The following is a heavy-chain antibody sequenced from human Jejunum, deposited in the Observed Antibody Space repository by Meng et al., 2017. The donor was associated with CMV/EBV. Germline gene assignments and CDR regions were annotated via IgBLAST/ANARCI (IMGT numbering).Heavy chain of an antibody. CDR1: GYTFTSYA. CDR2: ISGYDGNT. V-gene: IGHV1-18*01. CDR3: ARNCTSNRCYKD. Sequence: ASGYTFTSYAISWLRHAPGQGLEWMGWISGYDGNTNYAQNLQGRVTMTKDTSTRTAYMELRSLRSDDTAVYYCARNCTSNRCYKDWGQGTLVTVSS. J-gene: IGHJ4*02. D-gene: IGHD2-2*02.